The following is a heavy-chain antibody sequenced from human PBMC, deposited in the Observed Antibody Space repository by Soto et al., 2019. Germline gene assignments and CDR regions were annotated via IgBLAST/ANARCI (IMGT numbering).Heavy chain of an antibody. CDR1: GYTFTGYY. CDR3: ARIVVVTADITHYYYYYGMDV. CDR2: INPNSGGT. V-gene: IGHV1-2*02. Sequence: ASVKVSCKASGYTFTGYYMHWVRQAPGQGLEWMGWINPNSGGTNYARKFQGRVTMTWDTSISTAYMELSRLRSDDTAVYYCARIVVVTADITHYYYYYGMDVWGQGTTVTVSS. J-gene: IGHJ6*02. D-gene: IGHD2-2*02.